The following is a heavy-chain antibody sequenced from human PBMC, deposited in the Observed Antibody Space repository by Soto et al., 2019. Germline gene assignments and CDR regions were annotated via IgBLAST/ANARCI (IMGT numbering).Heavy chain of an antibody. J-gene: IGHJ4*02. CDR1: GYTFSNFW. CDR3: ARSPRSSPYFDY. Sequence: GESLKISCQCSGYTFSNFWIAWVRQLPGKGLEYMGVIYPGDSETRYSPSFHGKVTISADRSIGTAYLQWSSLEASDSAFYFCARSPRSSPYFDYWGQGALVTVPQ. V-gene: IGHV5-51*01. CDR2: IYPGDSET. D-gene: IGHD6-13*01.